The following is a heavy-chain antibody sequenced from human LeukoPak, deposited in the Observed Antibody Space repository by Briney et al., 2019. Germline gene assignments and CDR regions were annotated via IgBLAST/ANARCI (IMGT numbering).Heavy chain of an antibody. CDR3: ASTKWELLPGNLDY. CDR1: GYTFSDNY. D-gene: IGHD1-26*01. Sequence: GASVKVSCKASGYTFSDNYIHWVRQAPGQGLEWMGWINPKNSDTDYSQQFQGRITMTRDTSIDTAYMELSRLRSDDTAVYYCASTKWELLPGNLDYWGQGTLVTVSS. CDR2: INPKNSDT. V-gene: IGHV1-2*02. J-gene: IGHJ4*02.